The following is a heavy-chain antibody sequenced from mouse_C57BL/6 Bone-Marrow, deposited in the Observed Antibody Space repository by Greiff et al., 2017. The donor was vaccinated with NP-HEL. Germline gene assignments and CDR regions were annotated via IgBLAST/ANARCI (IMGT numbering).Heavy chain of an antibody. Sequence: VQLQQSGPELVKPGASVKLSCKASGYTFTSYWMHWVKQRPGRGLEWIGRGDPNSGGTKDTVKFKSKATLTVAKPYSTAYMQLSSLTSEDSAFYYCARSATVVAVDYWGQGTSVTVSS. CDR2: GDPNSGGT. CDR1: GYTFTSYW. J-gene: IGHJ4*01. D-gene: IGHD1-1*01. CDR3: ARSATVVAVDY. V-gene: IGHV1-72*01.